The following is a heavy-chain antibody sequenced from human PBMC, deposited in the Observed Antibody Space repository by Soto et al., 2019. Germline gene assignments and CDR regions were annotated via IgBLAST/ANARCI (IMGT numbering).Heavy chain of an antibody. V-gene: IGHV4-59*01. CDR3: ARAANYYYYMDV. CDR2: IYYSGST. CDR1: GGSISSYY. J-gene: IGHJ6*03. Sequence: SETLSLTCTVSGGSISSYYWSWIRQPPGKGLEWIGYIYYSGSTNYNPSLKSRVTISVDTSKNQFSLKLSSVTAADTAVYYCARAANYYYYMDVWGKGTTVTVSS.